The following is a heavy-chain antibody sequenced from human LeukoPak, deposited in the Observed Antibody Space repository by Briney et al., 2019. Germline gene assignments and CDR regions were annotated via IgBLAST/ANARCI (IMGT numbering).Heavy chain of an antibody. Sequence: ASVKVSCKASGGTFCSYAISWVRQAPGQGLEWMGWVNTNTGNPTYAQGFTGRFVFSLDTSVSTAYLQISSLKAEDTAVYYCARAPLYSSSWYYYYGMDVWGQGTTVTVSS. J-gene: IGHJ6*02. CDR1: GGTFCSYA. CDR3: ARAPLYSSSWYYYYGMDV. D-gene: IGHD6-13*01. CDR2: VNTNTGNP. V-gene: IGHV7-4-1*02.